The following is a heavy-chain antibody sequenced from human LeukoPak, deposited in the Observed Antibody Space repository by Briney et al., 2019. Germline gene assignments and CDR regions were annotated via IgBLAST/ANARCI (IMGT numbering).Heavy chain of an antibody. CDR1: GGSISNYY. CDR3: ARGFDSKSTYFDY. Sequence: SETLSLTCTVTGGSISNYYWSWIRQPPGKGLEWIGYIYYSGSTKYSPSLKSRVTISVDTSKNQFSLRLTSVTAADTAVYYCARGFDSKSTYFDYWGQGTLVTVSS. D-gene: IGHD5-12*01. V-gene: IGHV4-59*01. CDR2: IYYSGST. J-gene: IGHJ4*02.